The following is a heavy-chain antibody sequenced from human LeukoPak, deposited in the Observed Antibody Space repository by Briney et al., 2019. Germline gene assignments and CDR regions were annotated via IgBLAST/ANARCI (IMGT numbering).Heavy chain of an antibody. Sequence: QSGGSLRLSCAASGFTFSSYAMHWVRQAPGKGLEWVAVISYDGSNKYYADSVKGRFTISRDNSKNTLYLQMNSLRAEDTAVYYCAKDCVAAGGEGYFDYWGQGTLVTVSS. D-gene: IGHD6-13*01. CDR2: ISYDGSNK. CDR3: AKDCVAAGGEGYFDY. V-gene: IGHV3-30-3*01. J-gene: IGHJ4*02. CDR1: GFTFSSYA.